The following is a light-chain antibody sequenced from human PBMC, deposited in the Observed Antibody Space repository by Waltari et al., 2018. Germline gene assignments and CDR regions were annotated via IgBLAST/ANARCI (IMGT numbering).Light chain of an antibody. V-gene: IGKV4-1*01. Sequence: DIVMTQSPDSLAVSLGERATIHCKSSQTVLYSSNQQNYLAWYQQKPGQPPKLLIYWASTRQSGVPDRFSGSGSGTDFTLTISSLQTEDVALYYCQQYYSSPYTFGQGTKLEI. CDR2: WAS. J-gene: IGKJ2*01. CDR3: QQYYSSPYT. CDR1: QTVLYSSNQQNY.